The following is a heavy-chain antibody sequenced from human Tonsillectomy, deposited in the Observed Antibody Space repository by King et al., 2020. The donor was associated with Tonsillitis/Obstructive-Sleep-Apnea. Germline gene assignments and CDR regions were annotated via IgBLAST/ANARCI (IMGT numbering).Heavy chain of an antibody. V-gene: IGHV4-61*01. CDR2: IYYSGST. CDR1: GGSVSSGSYY. Sequence: QLQESGPGLVKPSETLSLTCTVSGGSVSSGSYYWSWIRQPPGKGLEWSGYIYYSGSTNYNPSLRSRVTISVDTSKNQFSLKLSSVTAADTAVYYCARDSAAVAGLDYWGQGTLVTVSS. CDR3: ARDSAAVAGLDY. D-gene: IGHD6-19*01. J-gene: IGHJ4*02.